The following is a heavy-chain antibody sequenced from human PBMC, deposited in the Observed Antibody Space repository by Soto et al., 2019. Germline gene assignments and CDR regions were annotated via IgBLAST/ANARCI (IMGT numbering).Heavy chain of an antibody. J-gene: IGHJ4*02. CDR3: ARGLRYSSSSGSFDY. CDR1: GYTFTSYG. CDR2: ISAYNGNT. V-gene: IGHV1-18*01. Sequence: GASVKVSCKASGYTFTSYGISWVRQAPGQGLEWMGWISAYNGNTNYAQKLQGRVTMTTDTSTSTAYMELRSLRSDDTAVYYCARGLRYSSSSGSFDYWGQGTLVTVSS. D-gene: IGHD6-6*01.